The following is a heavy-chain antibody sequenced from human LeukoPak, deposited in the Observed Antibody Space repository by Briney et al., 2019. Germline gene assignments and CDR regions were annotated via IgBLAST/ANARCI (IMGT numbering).Heavy chain of an antibody. Sequence: GASLRLSCAASGFTFSRYWMSWVRQAPGKGLEWVANIKEDGSEKYYVDSVKGRFTISRDNAKNSLYLQVDSLRAEDTAVYYCARDIRFSLDCWGQGTLVTVSS. V-gene: IGHV3-7*04. J-gene: IGHJ4*02. CDR2: IKEDGSEK. D-gene: IGHD3-3*01. CDR1: GFTFSRYW. CDR3: ARDIRFSLDC.